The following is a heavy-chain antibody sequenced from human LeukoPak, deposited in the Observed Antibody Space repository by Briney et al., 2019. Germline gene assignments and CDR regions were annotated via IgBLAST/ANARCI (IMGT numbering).Heavy chain of an antibody. CDR2: FDPEDGET. Sequence: ASVKVSCKVSGYSLSELPMYWVRQAPGKGLEWMGGFDPEDGETMFAQKFQGRVTMTEDTSTDTAYMELSSLRSEDTAVYYCATAADYCGGDCYAFDIWGQGTMVTVSS. V-gene: IGHV1-24*01. CDR3: ATAADYCGGDCYAFDI. J-gene: IGHJ3*02. CDR1: GYSLSELP. D-gene: IGHD2-21*02.